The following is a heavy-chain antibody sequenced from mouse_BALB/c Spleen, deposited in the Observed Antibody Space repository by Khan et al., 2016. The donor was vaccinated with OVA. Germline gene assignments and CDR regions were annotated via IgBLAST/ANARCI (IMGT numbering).Heavy chain of an antibody. CDR3: ARDGAYNRNDGWFAY. D-gene: IGHD2-14*01. J-gene: IGHJ3*01. Sequence: QMQLEESGAELARPGASVKMSCKASGYTFTSYTMHWVKQRPGQGLDWIGYINPTNGYTNYNQKFKDKATLTADKSSSTAYLQLSSLTSDDSAVYYCARDGAYNRNDGWFAYWGQGTLVTVSA. CDR1: GYTFTSYT. CDR2: INPTNGYT. V-gene: IGHV1-4*01.